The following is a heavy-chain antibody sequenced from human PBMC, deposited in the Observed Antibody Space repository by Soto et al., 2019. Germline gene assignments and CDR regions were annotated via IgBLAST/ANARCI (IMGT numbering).Heavy chain of an antibody. CDR3: AREYYYGSGSPGEYFHH. V-gene: IGHV4-4*02. CDR2: IYHGGST. J-gene: IGHJ1*01. D-gene: IGHD3-10*01. Sequence: QVQLQESGPGLVKPSGTLSLTCTVSGDSISSGTWWSWVRQPPGAGLEWIGEIYHGGSTNYNPSLKSRVTISVDKSKNQFALKLSSVTAADTAMYYCAREYYYGSGSPGEYFHHWGQGTLVTVSS. CDR1: GDSISSGTW.